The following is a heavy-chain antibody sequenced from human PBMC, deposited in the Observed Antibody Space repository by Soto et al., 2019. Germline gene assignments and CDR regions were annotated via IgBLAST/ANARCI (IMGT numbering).Heavy chain of an antibody. V-gene: IGHV3-74*01. CDR3: VNGGYSGAGVYYFDF. CDR2: INGDGSTI. D-gene: IGHD5-12*01. CDR1: GFTFSNSW. J-gene: IGHJ4*02. Sequence: EVQLVESGGGLVQPGGSLRLSCAASGFTFSNSWIHWVRQAPGKGLVWVSRINGDGSTINYADSVKGRFTISRDNAKNTLYLQLHSLRVEDTAVYYCVNGGYSGAGVYYFDFWGQGTLVTVSS.